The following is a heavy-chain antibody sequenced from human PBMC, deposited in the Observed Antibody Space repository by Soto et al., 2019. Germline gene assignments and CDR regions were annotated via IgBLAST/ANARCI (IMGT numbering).Heavy chain of an antibody. CDR3: ARDGAHSASKSDY. J-gene: IGHJ4*02. V-gene: IGHV1-18*04. D-gene: IGHD2-21*01. CDR1: GYIFTIYG. CDR2: ISVYNGDT. Sequence: VSVKGSCKTSGYIFTIYGFSWVRQAPGQGLEWMGWISVYNGDTNYAQKLQGRVTMTTDTSTSTAYMELRSLRSDDTAVYYCARDGAHSASKSDYWGQGTLVTV.